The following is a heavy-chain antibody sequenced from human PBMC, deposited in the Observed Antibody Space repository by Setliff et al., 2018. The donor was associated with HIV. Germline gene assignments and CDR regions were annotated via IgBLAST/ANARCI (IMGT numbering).Heavy chain of an antibody. V-gene: IGHV4-39*07. J-gene: IGHJ3*02. D-gene: IGHD6-13*01. CDR2: IYYSGST. CDR3: ARRRSSSWYGADAFDI. CDR1: GGSISSTNYY. Sequence: SETLSLTCTVSGGSISSTNYYWGWICLTPGKGLEWIGSIYYSGSTNYNPSLKSRVTISVDTSKNQFSLKLSSVTAADTAVYYCARRRSSSWYGADAFDIWGQGTMVTVSS.